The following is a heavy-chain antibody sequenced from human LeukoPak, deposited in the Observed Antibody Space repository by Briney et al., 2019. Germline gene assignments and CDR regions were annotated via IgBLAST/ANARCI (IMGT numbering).Heavy chain of an antibody. CDR3: ASTRRAAVAGRFDS. CDR1: GASMSSNY. D-gene: IGHD6-19*01. Sequence: TSETLSLTCTVSGASMSSNYWSWIRQPPGKGLEWIGYIYHSGNTNYSPSLESRVTMSVDASKNQFSLRVHFVSAADTAVYYCASTRRAAVAGRFDSWGQGTLVTVSS. J-gene: IGHJ4*02. V-gene: IGHV4-4*09. CDR2: IYHSGNT.